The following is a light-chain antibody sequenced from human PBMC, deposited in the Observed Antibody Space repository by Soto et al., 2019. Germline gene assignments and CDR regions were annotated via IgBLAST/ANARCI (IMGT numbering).Light chain of an antibody. V-gene: IGKV3-20*01. Sequence: EIVLAQSPGTLSLSPGKRATLSCRASQSVTNSFLAWYQQKPGQAPRLLIYGASRRATGIPDRFTGSGSGTDFTLTISRLEPEDFAVYYCQQYVSSPWAFGQGTKVEI. CDR2: GAS. CDR3: QQYVSSPWA. J-gene: IGKJ1*01. CDR1: QSVTNSF.